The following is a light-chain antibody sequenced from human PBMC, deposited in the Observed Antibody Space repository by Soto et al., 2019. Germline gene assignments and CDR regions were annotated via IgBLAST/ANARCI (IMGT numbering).Light chain of an antibody. CDR3: QQRSTWT. CDR1: QSVSSY. J-gene: IGKJ1*01. Sequence: EIVLTQPPAPLFLSPGERATPSCRASQSVSSYLPRFQQKPGQSPRLLIYDASKSATDIQARFTASGLGTDFTLTISSLEPEDSGAYFGQQRSTWTFDQGTKVDI. CDR2: DAS. V-gene: IGKV3-11*01.